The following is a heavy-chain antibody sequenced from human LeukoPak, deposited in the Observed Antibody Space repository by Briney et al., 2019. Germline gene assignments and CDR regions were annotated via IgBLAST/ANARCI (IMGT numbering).Heavy chain of an antibody. CDR2: ISYDRSNK. CDR1: GFTFSSYA. CDR3: ARRAGAYSHPYDY. J-gene: IGHJ4*02. Sequence: GGSLRLSCAASGFTFSSYAMHWVRQAPGKGLEWVAVISYDRSNKYYADSVKGRFTISRDNSKNTLYLQMNSLRAEDTAVYYCARRAGAYSHPYDYWGQGTLVTVSS. V-gene: IGHV3-30*14. D-gene: IGHD4/OR15-4a*01.